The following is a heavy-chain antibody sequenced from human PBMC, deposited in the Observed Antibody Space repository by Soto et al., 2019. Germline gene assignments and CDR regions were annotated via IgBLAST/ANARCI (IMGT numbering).Heavy chain of an antibody. V-gene: IGHV2-70*11. CDR2: IDCADDK. J-gene: IGHJ6*03. CDR3: ARMIVVVPAAHGGVYYYYMDV. CDR1: GFSLSTSGMC. Sequence: SGPTLVNPTQTLTLTCTFSGFSLSTSGMCGSWIRQPPGKALEWLARIDCADDKYYSTSLKTRLTISKDTSNNQVVLTMTNMDPVDTATYYCARMIVVVPAAHGGVYYYYMDVWGKGTTVNVSS. D-gene: IGHD2-2*01.